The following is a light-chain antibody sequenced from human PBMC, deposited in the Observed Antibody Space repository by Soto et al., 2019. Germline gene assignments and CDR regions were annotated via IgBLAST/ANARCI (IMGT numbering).Light chain of an antibody. CDR1: ENVNNY. CDR3: QQTYSIPLT. J-gene: IGKJ4*01. Sequence: DLQMTQSPSSLSASVGDRVTITCRASENVNNYLNWYQQKPGKAPNLLIYVASTLQSGVPSRFRGSGSGTDFTLTISSLQPEDFATYYCQQTYSIPLTFGGGTKVEI. CDR2: VAS. V-gene: IGKV1-39*01.